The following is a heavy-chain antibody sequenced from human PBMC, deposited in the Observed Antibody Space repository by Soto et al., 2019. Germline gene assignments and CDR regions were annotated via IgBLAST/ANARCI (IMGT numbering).Heavy chain of an antibody. J-gene: IGHJ5*02. D-gene: IGHD3-22*01. CDR1: GGSISSGDYY. V-gene: IGHV4-30-4*01. CDR2: IYYSGST. Sequence: SETLSLTCTVSGGSISSGDYYWSWIRQPPGKGLEWIGYIYYSGSTYYNPSLKSRVTISVDTSKNQFSLKLSSVTAADTAVYYCARGLNYYDSSGYYYPWLDPWGQGTLVTVSS. CDR3: ARGLNYYDSSGYYYPWLDP.